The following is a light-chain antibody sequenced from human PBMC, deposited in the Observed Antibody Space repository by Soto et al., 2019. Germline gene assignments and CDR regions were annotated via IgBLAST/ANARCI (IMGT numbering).Light chain of an antibody. V-gene: IGKV3-20*01. CDR2: GAS. J-gene: IGKJ1*01. CDR3: QHYSSSRT. CDR1: QSVSSSY. Sequence: EVVLTQSPGTLSLSPGERATLSCRASQSVSSSYLAWYQQKPGQAPRLLVYGASSRATGIPDRFSGSGSGTDFTLTISRLEPEDFAVYFCQHYSSSRTFGQGTKVEIK.